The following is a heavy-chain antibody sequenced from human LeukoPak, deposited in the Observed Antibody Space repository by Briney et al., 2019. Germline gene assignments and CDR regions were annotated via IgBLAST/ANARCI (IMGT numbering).Heavy chain of an antibody. CDR2: IYSGGST. Sequence: GGSLRLSCAASGFTDSSNYMSWVRQAPGKGLEWVSDIYSGGSTYYADSVKGRFTISRHNSKNTLYLQMNSLRAEDTAVYYCARAYCSGGSCSNAFDIWGQGTMVTVSS. D-gene: IGHD2-15*01. CDR3: ARAYCSGGSCSNAFDI. V-gene: IGHV3-53*04. J-gene: IGHJ3*02. CDR1: GFTDSSNY.